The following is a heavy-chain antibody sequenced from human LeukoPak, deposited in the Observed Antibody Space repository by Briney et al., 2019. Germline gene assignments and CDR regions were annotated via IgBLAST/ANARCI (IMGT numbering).Heavy chain of an antibody. Sequence: GGTLRLSCAASGFTFSTYAMSWVRQAPGKGLEWVSAISSNGGSQYYAESVKGRFTISRDNSKNTLYLQMNRLRAEDTAIYYCAGPRTLTNDFWGQGTLVTVSS. V-gene: IGHV3-23*01. CDR1: GFTFSTYA. CDR3: AGPRTLTNDF. J-gene: IGHJ4*02. CDR2: ISSNGGSQ.